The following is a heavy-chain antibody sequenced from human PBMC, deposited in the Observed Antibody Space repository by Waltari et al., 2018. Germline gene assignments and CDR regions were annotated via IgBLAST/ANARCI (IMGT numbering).Heavy chain of an antibody. J-gene: IGHJ4*02. CDR1: GFTFRRYA. CDR2: LWYDVSSQ. V-gene: IGHV3-33*01. D-gene: IGHD3-22*01. CDR3: ARGDYDYSGYIDY. Sequence: QVQLVESGGGVVQPGTSLRLSCAASGFTFRRYAMPWVRQAPGKGVDWVACLWYDVSSQYYADSVKGRITSSRDKSKDTLYLQMNSLRAEDTAVYYCARGDYDYSGYIDYWGQGTLVTVSS.